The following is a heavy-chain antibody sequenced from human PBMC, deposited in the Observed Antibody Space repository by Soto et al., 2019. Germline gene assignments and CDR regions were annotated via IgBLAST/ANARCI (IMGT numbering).Heavy chain of an antibody. J-gene: IGHJ4*02. CDR1: GFTFSTYA. CDR3: ARRRAGSGYYFDQ. CDR2: VSVDGSLE. Sequence: QVQLVESGGGVVQPGGSLRLSCVASGFTFSTYAIHWVRQAPGKGLEWVALVSVDGSLEYYADSVKGRSTVSRDNSKSTLFFEMNSVIPEDAAFYYCARRRAGSGYYFDQLGQGTLVTVSS. D-gene: IGHD3-22*01. V-gene: IGHV3-30-3*01.